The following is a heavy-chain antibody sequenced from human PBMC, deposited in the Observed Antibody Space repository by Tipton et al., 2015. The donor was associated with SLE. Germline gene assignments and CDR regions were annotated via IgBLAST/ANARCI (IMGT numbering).Heavy chain of an antibody. CDR2: VYYAGS. D-gene: IGHD1-14*01. J-gene: IGHJ6*02. Sequence: GLVKPSETLSLTCTVSGGSINSFYWSWIRQPPGKGLEWIGYVYYAGSNYNPSLRSRVILSVDTSKNLISLKLTSVTAADTATYYCARDRTGYGMDVWGQGTTVIVSS. CDR1: GGSINSFY. V-gene: IGHV4-59*01. CDR3: ARDRTGYGMDV.